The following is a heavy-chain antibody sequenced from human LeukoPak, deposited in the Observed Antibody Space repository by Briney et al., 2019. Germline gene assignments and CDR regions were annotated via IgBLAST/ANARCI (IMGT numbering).Heavy chain of an antibody. J-gene: IGHJ4*02. Sequence: KTGASLQISCKCSGSSFTSHWSGGVRQLPGKGLEGMGIIYPGDSDNKYSPSFQGQVTISAHKSISTAYLQWSSLKASDTAMYYCARKGGGVDYWGQGTLVTVSS. CDR3: ARKGGGVDY. V-gene: IGHV5-51*01. CDR1: GSSFTSHW. D-gene: IGHD3-10*01. CDR2: IYPGDSDN.